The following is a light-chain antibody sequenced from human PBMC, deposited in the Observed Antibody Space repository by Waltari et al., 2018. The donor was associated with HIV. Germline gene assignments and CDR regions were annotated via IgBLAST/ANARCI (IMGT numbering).Light chain of an antibody. Sequence: EIVLTQSPGTLSLSPGERATLSCRASQSISSDFLAWYQQKVGQPPRLLIYAASSRATGVPDKFSGSGSGTDFTLTISRLDPEDLAVYYCQQYDKSPLYTFGQGTKLEI. CDR2: AAS. CDR1: QSISSDF. CDR3: QQYDKSPLYT. J-gene: IGKJ2*01. V-gene: IGKV3-20*01.